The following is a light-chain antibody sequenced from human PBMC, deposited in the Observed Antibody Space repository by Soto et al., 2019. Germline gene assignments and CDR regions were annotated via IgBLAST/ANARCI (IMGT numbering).Light chain of an antibody. V-gene: IGLV1-40*01. CDR1: SSNIGAGYD. CDR3: PSYYSPLSGSVV. Sequence: QSVLTQPPSVSGAPGQRVTISCTGSSSNIGAGYDVHWYQQLPGTAPKLLIYGNSNRPSGVPDRFSGSKSGTSASLAITGLPAEAEPDYSRPSYYSPLSGSVVFGGGPQLTVL. CDR2: GNS. J-gene: IGLJ2*01.